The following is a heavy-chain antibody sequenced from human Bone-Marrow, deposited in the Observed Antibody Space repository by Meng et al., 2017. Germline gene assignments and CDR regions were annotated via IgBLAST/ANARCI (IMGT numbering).Heavy chain of an antibody. D-gene: IGHD3-10*01. CDR3: ANDYYGSGSYGA. J-gene: IGHJ4*02. CDR2: ISGSGGST. V-gene: IGHV3-23*01. CDR1: GFTFSSYA. Sequence: GSLRLSCAASGFTFSSYAMHWVRQAPGKGLEWVSAISGSGGSTYYADSVKGRFTISRDNSKNTLYLQMNSLRAEDTAVYYCANDYYGSGSYGAWGQGTLVTVSS.